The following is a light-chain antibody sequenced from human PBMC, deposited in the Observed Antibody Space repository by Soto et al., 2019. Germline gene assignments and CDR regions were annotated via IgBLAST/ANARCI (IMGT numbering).Light chain of an antibody. J-gene: IGLJ3*02. V-gene: IGLV1-40*01. CDR3: QSYDSSLSVGV. CDR1: SSNIGAGYD. CDR2: GNS. Sequence: QSVLTQPPSVSGAPGQRVTISCTGSSSNIGAGYDVHWYQQLPGTAPKLLIYGNSNRPSGVPDRFSGSKSGTSASLAITGLQAEDEAYYYFQSYDSSLSVGVFGGGTKLTVL.